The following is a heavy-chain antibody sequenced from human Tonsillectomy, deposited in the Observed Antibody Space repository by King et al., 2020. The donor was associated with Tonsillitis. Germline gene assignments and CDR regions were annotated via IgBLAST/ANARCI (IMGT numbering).Heavy chain of an antibody. CDR3: VRDTHDSSGYYYQFNY. V-gene: IGHV3-33*01. J-gene: IGHJ4*02. CDR1: GFTFRSYG. D-gene: IGHD3-22*01. Sequence: VQLVESGGGVVQPGRSLRLSCAASGFTFRSYGMHWVRQVPGKGLEWVAVIWYDGSNKYYADSVKGRFTISRDNSKNTLYLQMNSLRAEDTAVYYCVRDTHDSSGYYYQFNYWGQGTLVTVSS. CDR2: IWYDGSNK.